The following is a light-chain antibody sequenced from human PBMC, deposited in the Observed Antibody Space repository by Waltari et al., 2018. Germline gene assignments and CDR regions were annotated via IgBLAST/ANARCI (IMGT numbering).Light chain of an antibody. V-gene: IGLV1-40*01. CDR1: RSNLGEGYD. CDR2: ANS. CDR3: QCYDSRLSGVV. J-gene: IGLJ2*01. Sequence: QSVLTQPPSVSGAPGQGVTISCTGSRSNLGEGYDVHWYQQVPGTAPKVLIYANSNRPSGVPDRFSGSKSGASASLAITGRQAEDEADYYCQCYDSRLSGVVFGGGTKLTVL.